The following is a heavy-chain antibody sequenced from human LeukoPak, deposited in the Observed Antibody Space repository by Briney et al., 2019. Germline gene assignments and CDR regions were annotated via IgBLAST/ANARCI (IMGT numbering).Heavy chain of an antibody. J-gene: IGHJ4*02. D-gene: IGHD2/OR15-2a*01. V-gene: IGHV4-59*08. CDR2: IYYSGSS. CDR3: ARLMNIAAADY. CDR1: GGSISSYY. Sequence: SETLSLTCTDSGGSISSYYWSWIRQPPGKGLEWIGYIYYSGSSNYNPSLKSRVTISVDTSKYQFSLKLTSVTAADSAVYYCARLMNIAAADYWGQGTLVTVSS.